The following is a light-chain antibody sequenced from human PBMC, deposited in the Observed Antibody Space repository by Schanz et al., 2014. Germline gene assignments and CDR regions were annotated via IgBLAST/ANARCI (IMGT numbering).Light chain of an antibody. CDR2: DVS. J-gene: IGLJ1*01. CDR1: SSDVGGYNY. Sequence: QSALTQPASVSGSPGQSITISCTGSSSDVGGYNYVSWYQQHPDKAPKLMIYDVSNRPSGVSNRFSGSKSANTASLTISGLQAEDEADYYCSSYTSSSTLEVFGTGTKLTVL. CDR3: SSYTSSSTLEV. V-gene: IGLV2-14*01.